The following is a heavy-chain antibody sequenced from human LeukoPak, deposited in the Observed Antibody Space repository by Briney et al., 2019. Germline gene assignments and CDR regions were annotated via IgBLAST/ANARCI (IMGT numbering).Heavy chain of an antibody. V-gene: IGHV4-38-2*02. CDR3: ASITGYSSSWYNYYYYYMDV. CDR1: GYSISSGYY. J-gene: IGHJ6*03. D-gene: IGHD6-13*01. CDR2: IYHSGST. Sequence: PSATLSLTCTVSGYSISSGYYWGWIRQPPGKGLEWIGSIYHSGSTYYNPSLKSRVTISVDTSKNQFSLKLSSVTAADTAVYYCASITGYSSSWYNYYYYYMDVWGKGTTVTVSS.